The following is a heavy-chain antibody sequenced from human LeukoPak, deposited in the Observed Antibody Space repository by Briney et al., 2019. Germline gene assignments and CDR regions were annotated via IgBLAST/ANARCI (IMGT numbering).Heavy chain of an antibody. Sequence: GGSLRLSCAASGFTFSSYSMNWVRQAPGKGLEWVSSISSSSSDIYYSDSVKGRFTISRDNAKNSLYLQMNSLRAEDTAVYYCARDWPTIAAAGTIPEYFQHWGQGTLVTVSS. D-gene: IGHD6-13*01. CDR2: ISSSSSDI. CDR1: GFTFSSYS. J-gene: IGHJ1*01. CDR3: ARDWPTIAAAGTIPEYFQH. V-gene: IGHV3-21*01.